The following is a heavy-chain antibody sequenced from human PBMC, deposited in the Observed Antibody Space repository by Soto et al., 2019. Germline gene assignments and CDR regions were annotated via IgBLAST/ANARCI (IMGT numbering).Heavy chain of an antibody. CDR3: ARDADATSYGSYYFDS. V-gene: IGHV3-48*02. Sequence: LRLSCAASGFTFSDNPMNWVRLAPGKGLEWVSHIRSDGTTIYYADSVKGRFTISRDNAKNSLYLHMNSLRDEDTAVYYCARDADATSYGSYYFDSWGQGTLVTVS. CDR1: GFTFSDNP. J-gene: IGHJ4*02. D-gene: IGHD3-16*01. CDR2: IRSDGTTI.